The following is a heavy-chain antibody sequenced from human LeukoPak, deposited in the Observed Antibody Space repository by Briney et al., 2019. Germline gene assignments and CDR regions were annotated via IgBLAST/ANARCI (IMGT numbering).Heavy chain of an antibody. Sequence: ASVNVSCKASGYTFTSYGISWVRQAPGQGLEWMGWISAYNGNTNYAQKLQGRVTMTTDTSTSTAYMELTSLRSDDTAVYYCARGVVPAAKRSYYYYGMDVWGQGTTVTVSS. CDR2: ISAYNGNT. J-gene: IGHJ6*02. CDR1: GYTFTSYG. CDR3: ARGVVPAAKRSYYYYGMDV. D-gene: IGHD2-2*01. V-gene: IGHV1-18*01.